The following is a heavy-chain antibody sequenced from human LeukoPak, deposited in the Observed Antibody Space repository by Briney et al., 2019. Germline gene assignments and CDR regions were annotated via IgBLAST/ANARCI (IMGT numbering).Heavy chain of an antibody. CDR1: GFTFTGYY. J-gene: IGHJ6*03. Sequence: PAASVKVSCKASGFTFTGYYIHWVRQAPGQGLEWMGWINPNNGDTNYAQKFQGRVTMTRDTSISTAYMELSRLRSDDTAVYYCARGLSGPYYYYYMDVWGKGTSVTVSS. V-gene: IGHV1-2*02. CDR2: INPNNGDT. D-gene: IGHD2-15*01. CDR3: ARGLSGPYYYYYMDV.